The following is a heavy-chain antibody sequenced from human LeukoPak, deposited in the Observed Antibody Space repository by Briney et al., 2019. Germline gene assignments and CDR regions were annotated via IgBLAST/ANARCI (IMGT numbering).Heavy chain of an antibody. V-gene: IGHV3-23*01. CDR3: VKDTPLDSGDEYYFAS. CDR1: GFTFRIYG. D-gene: IGHD4-17*01. Sequence: GGSLRLSCAASGFTFRIYGMSWVRQAPGKGLEWVSVISDSGATTYADSVKGRFTISRDNSKNTLDLQMNSLRAEDTAVYYCVKDTPLDSGDEYYFASWGQGTLVTVSS. J-gene: IGHJ4*02. CDR2: ISDSGATT.